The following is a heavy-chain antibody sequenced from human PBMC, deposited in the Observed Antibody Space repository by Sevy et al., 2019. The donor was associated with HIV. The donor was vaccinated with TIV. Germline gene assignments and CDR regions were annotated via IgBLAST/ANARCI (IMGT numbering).Heavy chain of an antibody. CDR3: AKEERPKGGGEDEWDLPPYFDY. V-gene: IGHV3-23*01. CDR2: ISVSGGST. J-gene: IGHJ4*02. Sequence: GGSLRLSCAASGFTFSSYAMSWVRQAPGKGLEWVSAISVSGGSTYYGDPVKGRFTISRDNSRNRLYLQMNSLRAEDTAVHYCAKEERPKGGGEDEWDLPPYFDYWGQGTLVTVSS. D-gene: IGHD1-26*01. CDR1: GFTFSSYA.